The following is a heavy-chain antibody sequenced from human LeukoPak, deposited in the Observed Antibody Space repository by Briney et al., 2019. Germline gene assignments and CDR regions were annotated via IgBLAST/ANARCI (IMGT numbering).Heavy chain of an antibody. CDR3: ARVIAARQGYFDY. CDR1: GFTFSNSE. J-gene: IGHJ4*02. CDR2: ISSSGYTR. Sequence: GGSLRLSCAASGFTFSNSEMNWVRQAPGKGLAWVSYISSSGYTRYYADSVQGRFTISRDNAKDSLYLQMNSLRVEDTAVYYCARVIAARQGYFDYWGQGTLVTVSS. V-gene: IGHV3-48*03. D-gene: IGHD6-6*01.